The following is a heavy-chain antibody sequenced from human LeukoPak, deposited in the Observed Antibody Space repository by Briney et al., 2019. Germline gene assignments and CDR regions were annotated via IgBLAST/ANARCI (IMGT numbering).Heavy chain of an antibody. V-gene: IGHV1-18*01. CDR2: ISAYNGNT. Sequence: ASVKVSCKASGYTFTSYGISWVRQAPGQGLEWMGWISAYNGNTNYAQKLQGRVTMTTDTSTSTAYMELRSLRSDDTAVYYCARDRSDAREDPQPPGHIFDYWGQGTLVTVSS. D-gene: IGHD3-10*01. CDR1: GYTFTSYG. J-gene: IGHJ4*02. CDR3: ARDRSDAREDPQPPGHIFDY.